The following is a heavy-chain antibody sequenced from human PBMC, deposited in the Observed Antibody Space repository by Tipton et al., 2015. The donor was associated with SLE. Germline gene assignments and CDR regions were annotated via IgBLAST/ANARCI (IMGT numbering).Heavy chain of an antibody. CDR2: IWYDGSNK. V-gene: IGHV3-30*18. CDR1: GYSISGAYY. D-gene: IGHD1-26*01. J-gene: IGHJ1*01. Sequence: LSLTCAVSGYSISGAYYWGWVRQAPGKGLEWVAVIWYDGSNKYYADSVKGRFTISRDNSKNTLYLQMNSLRAEDTAVYYCAKDLGRMGAEYFRHWGQGTLVTVSS. CDR3: AKDLGRMGAEYFRH.